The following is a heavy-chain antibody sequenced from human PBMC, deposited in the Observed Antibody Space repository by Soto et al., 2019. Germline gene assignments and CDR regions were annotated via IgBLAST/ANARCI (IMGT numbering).Heavy chain of an antibody. J-gene: IGHJ4*02. Sequence: QVQLQESGPGLVKPSQTLSLTCTVSGGSISSRDYFWTWIRQPPGKGLEWIGYISYSGSTYYNPSLKSRVSLSAATSKDQFSVVLSSVTAADTAVYFCARCLWGYRFDCWGQGTLVTVSS. V-gene: IGHV4-30-4*01. CDR3: ARCLWGYRFDC. CDR2: ISYSGST. CDR1: GGSISSRDYF. D-gene: IGHD5-12*01.